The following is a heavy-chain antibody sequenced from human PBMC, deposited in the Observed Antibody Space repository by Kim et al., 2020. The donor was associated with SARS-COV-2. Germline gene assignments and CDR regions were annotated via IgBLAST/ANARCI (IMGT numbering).Heavy chain of an antibody. CDR1: GFTFSSYS. D-gene: IGHD1-1*01. CDR2: ISSSSSYI. J-gene: IGHJ4*02. V-gene: IGHV3-21*01. Sequence: GGSLRLSCAASGFTFSSYSMNWVRQAPGKGLEWVSSISSSSSYIYYADSVKGRFTISRDNAKNSLYLQMNSLRAEDTAVYYCASEDLLERPVPFDYWGQGTLVTVSS. CDR3: ASEDLLERPVPFDY.